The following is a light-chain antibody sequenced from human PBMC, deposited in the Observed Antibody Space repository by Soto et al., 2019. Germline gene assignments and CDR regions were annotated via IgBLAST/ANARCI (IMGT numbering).Light chain of an antibody. CDR1: SSDAGTYNY. CDR2: EVT. V-gene: IGLV2-14*01. CDR3: SSYTGSSTLYV. J-gene: IGLJ1*01. Sequence: QSVLNQPASVSVSPGQSITISCTGTSSDAGTYNYVSWYQQHPGKAPKVMIYEVTYRPSGVSNRFSGSKSGNTASLTISGLQAEDEAEYYCSSYTGSSTLYVFGTGTKVTVL.